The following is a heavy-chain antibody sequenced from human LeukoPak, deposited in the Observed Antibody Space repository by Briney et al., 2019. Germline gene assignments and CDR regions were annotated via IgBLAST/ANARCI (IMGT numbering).Heavy chain of an antibody. D-gene: IGHD5-18*01. CDR2: IKRDGSEK. V-gene: IGHV3-7*01. CDR3: AKQPDKGYSYGYWGYFDY. J-gene: IGHJ4*02. CDR1: GFTFSSYW. Sequence: GGSLRLSCAASGFTFSSYWMSWVRQAPGKGLEWVANIKRDGSEKYYVDSVKGRFTISRDNAKNSLYLQMNSLRAEDTAVYYCAKQPDKGYSYGYWGYFDYRGQGTLVTVSS.